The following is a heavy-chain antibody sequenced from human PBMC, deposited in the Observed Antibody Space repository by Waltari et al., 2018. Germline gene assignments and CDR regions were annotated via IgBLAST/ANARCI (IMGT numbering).Heavy chain of an antibody. D-gene: IGHD3-3*01. CDR2: INHSGSA. V-gene: IGHV4-34*01. Sequence: QVQLQQWGAGLLKPSETLSLTCTVYGVSFSDYYWTWIRQPPGKGLEWIGEINHSGSAKYNPSLISRVTISVDTSKNQISLKMNSMSAADTAVYYCARGTTIFGLRWFDPWGQGTLVTVSS. J-gene: IGHJ5*02. CDR1: GVSFSDYY. CDR3: ARGTTIFGLRWFDP.